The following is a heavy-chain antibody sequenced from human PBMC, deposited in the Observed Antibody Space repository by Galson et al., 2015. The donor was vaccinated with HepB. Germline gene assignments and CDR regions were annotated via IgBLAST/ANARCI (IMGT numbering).Heavy chain of an antibody. V-gene: IGHV5-10-1*01. D-gene: IGHD6-13*01. CDR2: IDPSDSYS. CDR3: ARRLRYSSSWQKYYYYGMDV. CDR1: GYSFTSYW. Sequence: QSGAEVKKPGESLRISCKGSGYSFTSYWISWVRQMPGKGLEWMGRIDPSDSYSNYSPSFQGHVTISADKSISSAYLQWSSLKASDTAMYYCARRLRYSSSWQKYYYYGMDVWGQRTTVTVSS. J-gene: IGHJ6*02.